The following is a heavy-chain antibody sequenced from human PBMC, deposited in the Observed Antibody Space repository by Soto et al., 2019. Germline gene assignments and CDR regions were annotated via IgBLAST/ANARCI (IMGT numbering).Heavy chain of an antibody. D-gene: IGHD3-10*01. J-gene: IGHJ4*02. Sequence: SETLSLTCAVYGGSFSGYYWSWIRQPPGKGLEWIGEINHSGSTNYNPSLKSRVTISVDTSKNQFSLKLSSVTAADTAVYYCARGLSRMYYYGSGSYLFDYWGQGTLVTVSS. CDR2: INHSGST. V-gene: IGHV4-34*01. CDR1: GGSFSGYY. CDR3: ARGLSRMYYYGSGSYLFDY.